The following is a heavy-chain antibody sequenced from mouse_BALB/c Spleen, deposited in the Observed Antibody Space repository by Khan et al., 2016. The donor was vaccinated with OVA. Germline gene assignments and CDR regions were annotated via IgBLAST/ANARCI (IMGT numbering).Heavy chain of an antibody. D-gene: IGHD2-1*01. J-gene: IGHJ3*01. CDR2: IFPGTGTT. CDR3: ARGYFGNYEFVY. V-gene: IGHV1S132*01. Sequence: VQLQESGAELVKPGASVKLSCKTSGYTFTSYWIQWVKQRPGQGLGWIGQIFPGTGTTYYNENFKGKATLTVDTSSNTAFMQLSSLTSDDSAFYFCARGYFGNYEFVYWGQGTLVTVSP. CDR1: GYTFTSYW.